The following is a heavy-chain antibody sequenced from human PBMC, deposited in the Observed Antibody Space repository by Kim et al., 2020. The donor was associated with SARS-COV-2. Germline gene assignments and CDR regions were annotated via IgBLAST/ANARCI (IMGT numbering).Heavy chain of an antibody. Sequence: GGSLRLSCAASGFTFSSYWMHWVRQAPGKGLVWVSRINSDGSSTSYADSVKGRFTISRDNAKNTLYLQMNSLRAEDTAVYYCARGVSRWLRDYGMDVWGQGTTVTVSS. J-gene: IGHJ6*02. CDR2: INSDGSST. CDR3: ARGVSRWLRDYGMDV. CDR1: GFTFSSYW. V-gene: IGHV3-74*01. D-gene: IGHD5-12*01.